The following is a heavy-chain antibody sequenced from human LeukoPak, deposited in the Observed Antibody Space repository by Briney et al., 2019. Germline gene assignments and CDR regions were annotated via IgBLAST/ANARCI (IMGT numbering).Heavy chain of an antibody. CDR2: ISCSSSTI. V-gene: IGHV3-48*04. CDR3: ARSEYSSSRIPYYYYYYMDV. J-gene: IGHJ6*03. Sequence: GGSLRLSCAASGFTFSSYSMNWVRQAPGKGLEWVSYISCSSSTIYYADSVKGRFTISRDNAKNSLYLQMNSLRAEDTAVYYCARSEYSSSRIPYYYYYYMDVWGKGTTVTVSS. D-gene: IGHD6-6*01. CDR1: GFTFSSYS.